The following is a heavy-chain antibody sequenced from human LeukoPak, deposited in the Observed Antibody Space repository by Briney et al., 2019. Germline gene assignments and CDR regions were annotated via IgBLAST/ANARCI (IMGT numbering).Heavy chain of an antibody. D-gene: IGHD2-15*01. J-gene: IGHJ4*02. Sequence: GGSLRLSCAASGFTFSSYSMNWVRQAPGKGLQWVSSISSSGSYIYYADSAKGRFAISRDNAKNSLYVQMNSLRAEDTAVYYCARGPMAPAIDYWGQGILVTVSS. CDR2: ISSSGSYI. CDR3: ARGPMAPAIDY. CDR1: GFTFSSYS. V-gene: IGHV3-21*01.